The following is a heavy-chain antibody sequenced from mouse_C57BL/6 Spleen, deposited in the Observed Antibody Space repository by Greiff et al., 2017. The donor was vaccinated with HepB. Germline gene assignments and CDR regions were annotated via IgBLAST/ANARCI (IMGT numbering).Heavy chain of an antibody. CDR3: TRWFYYDYDGDY. V-gene: IGHV1-5*01. CDR2: IYPGNSDT. D-gene: IGHD2-4*01. J-gene: IGHJ2*01. CDR1: GYTFTSYW. Sequence: EVQLQQSGTVLARPGASVKMSCKTSGYTFTSYWMHWVKQRPGQGLEWIGAIYPGNSDTSYNQKFKGKAKLTAVTSASTAYMELSSLTNEDSAVYYCTRWFYYDYDGDYWGQGTTLTVSS.